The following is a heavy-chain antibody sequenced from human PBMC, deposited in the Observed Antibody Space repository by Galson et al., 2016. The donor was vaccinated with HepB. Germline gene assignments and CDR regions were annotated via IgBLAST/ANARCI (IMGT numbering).Heavy chain of an antibody. J-gene: IGHJ4*02. CDR2: IYHNGIT. Sequence: TLSLTCAVSRGSIGSDDWWTWVRQPPGKGLEWIGEIYHNGITNYNPSLKSRLTLSVDKSKNQFSINLNSVTAADTAIYYCTKRGYCSGTSCPGFDFWGQGTLVTVSS. D-gene: IGHD2-2*03. V-gene: IGHV4-4*02. CDR3: TKRGYCSGTSCPGFDF. CDR1: RGSIGSDDW.